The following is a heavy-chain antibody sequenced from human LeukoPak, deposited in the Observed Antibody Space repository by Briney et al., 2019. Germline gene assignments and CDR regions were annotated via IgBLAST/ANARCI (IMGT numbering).Heavy chain of an antibody. Sequence: PGRSLRLSCAASGFTFSSYGMHWVRQAPGKGLEWGAVIWYDGSNKYYADSVKGRFTISRDNSRDTLYLQMNSLRAEDTAVYYCAKDSSVLVAADDYWGQGTLVTVSS. CDR1: GFTFSSYG. V-gene: IGHV3-33*06. J-gene: IGHJ4*02. CDR2: IWYDGSNK. CDR3: AKDSSVLVAADDY. D-gene: IGHD2-8*02.